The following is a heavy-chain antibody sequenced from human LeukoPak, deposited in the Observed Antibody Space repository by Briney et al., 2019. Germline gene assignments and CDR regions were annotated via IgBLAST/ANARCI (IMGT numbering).Heavy chain of an antibody. V-gene: IGHV3-53*01. CDR3: ARVQTVDGYYYYGMDV. Sequence: GGSLRLSSAASGFTVSSNYMSWVRQAPGKGLEWVSVIYSGGSTYYADSVKGRFTISRDNSKNTLYLQMNSLRAEDTAVYYCARVQTVDGYYYYGMDVWGQGTTVTVSS. CDR1: GFTVSSNY. CDR2: IYSGGST. D-gene: IGHD2-8*01. J-gene: IGHJ6*02.